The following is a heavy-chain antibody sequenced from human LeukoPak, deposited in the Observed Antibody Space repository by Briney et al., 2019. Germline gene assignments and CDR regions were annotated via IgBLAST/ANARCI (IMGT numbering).Heavy chain of an antibody. Sequence: GASVKVSCKASGYTFTSYGISWVRQAPGQGLEWMGWISAYNGNTNYAQKLQGRVTMTRNTSISTAYMELSSLRSEDTAVYYCARRDSGSLHYYYYYGMDVWGQGTTVTVSS. J-gene: IGHJ6*02. CDR2: ISAYNGNT. V-gene: IGHV1-18*01. CDR3: ARRDSGSLHYYYYYGMDV. D-gene: IGHD1-26*01. CDR1: GYTFTSYG.